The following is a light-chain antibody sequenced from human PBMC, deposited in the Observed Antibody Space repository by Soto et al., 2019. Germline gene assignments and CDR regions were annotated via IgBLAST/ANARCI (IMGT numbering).Light chain of an antibody. CDR3: QTWGTGIQWV. V-gene: IGLV4-69*01. CDR2: LNSDGSH. CDR1: SGHSSYA. J-gene: IGLJ3*02. Sequence: QSLLTQSPSASASLGASVKLTCTLSSGHSSYAIAWHQQQPEKGPRYLMKLNSDGSHSKGDGIPDRFSGSSSGAERYLTISSLQSEDEADYYCQTWGTGIQWVFGGGTKLTVL.